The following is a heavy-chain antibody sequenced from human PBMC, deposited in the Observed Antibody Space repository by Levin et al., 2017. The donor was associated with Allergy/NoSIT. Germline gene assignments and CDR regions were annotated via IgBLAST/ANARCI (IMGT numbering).Heavy chain of an antibody. CDR3: ARDGVYDFRSPHYWGYFDL. CDR1: GYTFTNYG. Sequence: VSVKVSCKASGYTFTNYGVSWVRQFPGQGLEWMGWISGYNGNTIYPQKLQGRVTLTIDTSTTTVFMELRGLTSDDTALYYCARDGVYDFRSPHYWGYFDLWGQGTLVTVSS. CDR2: ISGYNGNT. J-gene: IGHJ5*02. D-gene: IGHD3/OR15-3a*01. V-gene: IGHV1-18*01.